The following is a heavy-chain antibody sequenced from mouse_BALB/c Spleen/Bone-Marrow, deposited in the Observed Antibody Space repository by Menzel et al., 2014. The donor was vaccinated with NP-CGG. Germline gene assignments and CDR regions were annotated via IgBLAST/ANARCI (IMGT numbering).Heavy chain of an antibody. V-gene: IGHV1S22*01. CDR1: GYAFTSYW. CDR2: IYPGSGST. J-gene: IGHJ3*01. Sequence: LQQPGSELVRPGASVKLSCKASGYAFTSYWMHWVKQRPGQGLEWIGNIYPGSGSTNYDEKVKSKATLTVDTSFSAAYMQVSSLTSEDCAVYCGKRVCYYGGPWFAYWGQGTLVTVSA. CDR3: KRVCYYGGPWFAY. D-gene: IGHD1-1*02.